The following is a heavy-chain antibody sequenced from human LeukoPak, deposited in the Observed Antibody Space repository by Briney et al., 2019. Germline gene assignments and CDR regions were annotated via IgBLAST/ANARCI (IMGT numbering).Heavy chain of an antibody. J-gene: IGHJ3*02. CDR1: GFTVSSNY. CDR3: ARGGSYLSSFDI. Sequence: GGSLRLSCAASGFTVSSNYMSWVRQAPGKGLEWVSIIYSGGSTFYADSVKGRFTISRDNSRNTLYLQMNSLRAEDTAVYYCARGGSYLSSFDIWGQGTMVTVSS. CDR2: IYSGGST. V-gene: IGHV3-53*01. D-gene: IGHD1-26*01.